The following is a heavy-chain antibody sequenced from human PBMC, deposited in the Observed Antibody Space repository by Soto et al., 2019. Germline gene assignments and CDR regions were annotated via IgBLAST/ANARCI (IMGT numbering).Heavy chain of an antibody. CDR2: VYYTGTT. Sequence: PSETLSLTCTVSAGSIGSYHWSWVRQPPGKGLEWIAAVYYTGTTNYNRSLGIRVTISIDAPGNRFSMEITSVTAADTAIYYCARDTVLTGMFDFWGQGTLVNVSS. CDR1: AGSIGSYH. CDR3: ARDTVLTGMFDF. V-gene: IGHV4-59*01. D-gene: IGHD4-17*01. J-gene: IGHJ4*02.